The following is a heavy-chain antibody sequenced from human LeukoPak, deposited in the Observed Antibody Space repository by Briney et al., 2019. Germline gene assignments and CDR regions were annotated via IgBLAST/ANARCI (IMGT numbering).Heavy chain of an antibody. CDR1: GFTFNFYT. Sequence: PGGSLRLSCASSGFTFNFYTMNWVRQAPGKGLEWVGFIRRKVRGGTTEYAASVKGRFTISRDDSKSIAYLQMNSLKTEDTAVYYCTRKHCSSGVCPLGYWGQGILVTVSS. D-gene: IGHD2-8*01. CDR3: TRKHCSSGVCPLGY. J-gene: IGHJ4*02. V-gene: IGHV3-49*04. CDR2: IRRKVRGGTT.